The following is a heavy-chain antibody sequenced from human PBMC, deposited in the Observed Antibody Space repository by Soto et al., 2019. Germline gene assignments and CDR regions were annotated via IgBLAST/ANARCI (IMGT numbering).Heavy chain of an antibody. CDR1: GFTFSNAW. CDR2: IKSKTDGGTT. Sequence: GGSLRLSCAASGFTFSNAWMNWVRQAPGKGLEWVGRIKSKTDGGTTDYAAPVKGRFTISRDDSKNTLYLQMNSLKTEDTAVYYCTTREQWLVPEYFQHWGQGTLVTVSS. D-gene: IGHD6-19*01. CDR3: TTREQWLVPEYFQH. J-gene: IGHJ1*01. V-gene: IGHV3-15*07.